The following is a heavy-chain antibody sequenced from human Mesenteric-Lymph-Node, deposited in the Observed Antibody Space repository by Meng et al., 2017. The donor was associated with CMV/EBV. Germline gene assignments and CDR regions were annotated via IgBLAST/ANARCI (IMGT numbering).Heavy chain of an antibody. CDR2: IWYDESKT. Sequence: GGSLRLSCAASGFTFSTYGMHWVRQAPGKGLEWVAVIWYDESKTYYADSVKGRFTISRDNSRKMVYLQMNSLRAEDTAVYYCAKDAAGWLVYYFDNWGQGTRVTVSS. CDR3: AKDAAGWLVYYFDN. CDR1: GFTFSTYG. D-gene: IGHD6-19*01. J-gene: IGHJ4*02. V-gene: IGHV3-33*06.